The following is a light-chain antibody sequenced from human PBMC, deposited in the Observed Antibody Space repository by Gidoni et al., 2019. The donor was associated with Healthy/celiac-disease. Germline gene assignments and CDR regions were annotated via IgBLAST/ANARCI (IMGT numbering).Light chain of an antibody. CDR2: GAS. J-gene: IGKJ1*01. Sequence: EIVLTQSPGTLSLSPGERATLSCRASQSVSSSYLAWYQQKPGQAPRLLIYGASSRATGIPDRFSGSGSGTDFTLTISRLEPEDFAVYYCQQYVWTFXXXTKVEIK. V-gene: IGKV3-20*01. CDR3: QQYVWT. CDR1: QSVSSSY.